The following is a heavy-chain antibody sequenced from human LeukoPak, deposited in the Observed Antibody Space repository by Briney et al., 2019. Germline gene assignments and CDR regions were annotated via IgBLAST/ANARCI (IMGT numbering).Heavy chain of an antibody. Sequence: SHALSLTCAISGDSVSSNSAAWNWIRQSPSRGLEWLGRSDYRSEWYYSYAISVKSRITINPDTYKNQFSLQLNSVTPEDTAVYYCARTESGYVDYWGQGILVTVS. J-gene: IGHJ4*02. CDR1: GDSVSSNSAA. V-gene: IGHV6-1*01. D-gene: IGHD3-3*01. CDR3: ARTESGYVDY. CDR2: SDYRSEWYY.